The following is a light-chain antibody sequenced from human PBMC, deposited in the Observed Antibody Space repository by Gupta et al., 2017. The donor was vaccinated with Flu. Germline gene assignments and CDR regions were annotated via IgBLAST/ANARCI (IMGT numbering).Light chain of an antibody. V-gene: IGLV2-23*02. CDR1: SINVGSYSF. CDR3: CAYGGSDTFDV. J-gene: IGLJ1*01. CDR2: DVS. Sequence: SINVGSYSFVSWYQQRAGQGPRLILYDVSKRPSGVSGRFSGSKSGDTAFLTISGLQPEDEAHYYCCAYGGSDTFDVFGNGTKVTVL.